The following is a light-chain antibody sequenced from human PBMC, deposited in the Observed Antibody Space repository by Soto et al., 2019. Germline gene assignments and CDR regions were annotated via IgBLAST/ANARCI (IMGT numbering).Light chain of an antibody. CDR3: QQYNNWPMT. V-gene: IGKV3-15*01. CDR1: QSVSSN. J-gene: IGKJ1*01. CDR2: GAS. Sequence: EIVMTQSPATLSVSPGERATLSCRASQSVSSNLAWYQQKPGQVPRLLIYGASTRATGIPARFSGSGSGTEFTLTISSLQSEDFAVYYCQQYNNWPMTFGQGTKVDI.